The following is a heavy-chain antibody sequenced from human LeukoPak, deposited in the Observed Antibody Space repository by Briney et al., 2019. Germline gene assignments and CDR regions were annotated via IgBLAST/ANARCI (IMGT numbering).Heavy chain of an antibody. Sequence: SETLSLTCAVYGGSFSGYYWSWIRQPPGRGLEWIGEINHSGSTNYNPSLKSRVTISVDTSKNQFSLKLSSVTAADTAVYYCARGVLNYDSSGYYARLRPEGSLDAFDIWGQGTMVTVSS. CDR1: GGSFSGYY. CDR3: ARGVLNYDSSGYYARLRPEGSLDAFDI. D-gene: IGHD3-22*01. CDR2: INHSGST. V-gene: IGHV4-34*01. J-gene: IGHJ3*02.